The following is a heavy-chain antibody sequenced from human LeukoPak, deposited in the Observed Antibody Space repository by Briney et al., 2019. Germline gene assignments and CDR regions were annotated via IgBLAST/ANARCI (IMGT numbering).Heavy chain of an antibody. J-gene: IGHJ1*01. V-gene: IGHV4-59*08. D-gene: IGHD2-15*01. CDR2: IYYSGST. CDR3: ARSDKYFQH. CDR1: GGSISSYY. Sequence: SETLSLTCTVSGGSISSYYWSWIRQPPGKGLEWIGYIYYSGSTNYNPSLKSRVTISVDTSKNQFSLKLSSVTAADTAVYYCARSDKYFQHWGQGTLVTVSS.